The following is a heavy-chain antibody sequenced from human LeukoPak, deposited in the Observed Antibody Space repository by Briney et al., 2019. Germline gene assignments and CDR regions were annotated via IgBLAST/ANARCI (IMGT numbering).Heavy chain of an antibody. CDR1: GFTFSSYG. CDR3: ARPRATYCTNGICYIRDAFDI. D-gene: IGHD2-8*01. CDR2: ISSSGGTA. Sequence: GGSLRLSCAASGFTFSSYGMNWVRQAPGKGLEWVSYISSSGGTAYYADSVRGRFTISRDNGKNSLHLQMNSLRGEDTALYYCARPRATYCTNGICYIRDAFDIWGQGTTVTVSS. J-gene: IGHJ3*02. V-gene: IGHV3-48*03.